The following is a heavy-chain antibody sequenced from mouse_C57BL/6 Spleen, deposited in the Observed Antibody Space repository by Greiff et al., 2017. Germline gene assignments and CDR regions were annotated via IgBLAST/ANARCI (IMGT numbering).Heavy chain of an antibody. CDR2: IRSGGGT. V-gene: IGHV2-4*02. CDR1: GFSLTSYG. Sequence: VQLQESGPGLVQPSQSLSITCTVSGFSLTSYGVHWVRQPPGKGLEWLGVIRSGGGTDYNAAFISRLSISKDNSKSQVYFKMSSLQADDTAIYYCARATYYYAMDYWGQGTSVTVSS. CDR3: ARATYYYAMDY. J-gene: IGHJ4*01.